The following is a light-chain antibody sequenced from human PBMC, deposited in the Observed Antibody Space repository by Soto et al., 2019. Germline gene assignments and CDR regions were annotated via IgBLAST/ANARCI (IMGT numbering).Light chain of an antibody. Sequence: EIVMTQSPATLSVSPGERATLSCRASQSVSGNLAWYQQKPGQSPRLLIYGASTRAIGIPARFSGSRSGTALTLTIPSLQSDDFAVYSCRHYNGWPACTFGQRTKVPVK. CDR1: QSVSGN. V-gene: IGKV3-15*01. CDR3: RHYNGWPACT. J-gene: IGKJ1*01. CDR2: GAS.